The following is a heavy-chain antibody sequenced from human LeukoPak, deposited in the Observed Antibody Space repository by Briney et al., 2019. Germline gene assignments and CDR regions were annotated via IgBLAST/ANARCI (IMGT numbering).Heavy chain of an antibody. CDR2: INPKSSST. Sequence: ASVKVSCKASGYTFTAYYIHWVRQAPGQGLEWMGLINPKSSSTKYAHKFQGRVTMTRDSSISTVSMEVSSLRSDDTAVYYCTRESGIYYGDDLNRFDPWGQGTLVTVSS. V-gene: IGHV1-2*02. D-gene: IGHD3-10*01. J-gene: IGHJ5*02. CDR1: GYTFTAYY. CDR3: TRESGIYYGDDLNRFDP.